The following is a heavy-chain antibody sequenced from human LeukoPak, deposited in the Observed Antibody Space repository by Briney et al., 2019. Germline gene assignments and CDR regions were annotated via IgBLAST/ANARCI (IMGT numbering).Heavy chain of an antibody. CDR1: GCSISSRSYY. J-gene: IGHJ4*02. CDR2: IYYSGSN. CDR3: TRHKTTDYGPGTPFAF. V-gene: IGHV4-39*01. D-gene: IGHD3-10*01. Sequence: SEAVSLTCTVSGCSISSRSYYWGWIRQPPGKGLAWIGCIYYSGSNYYKPSLKRRVTISVATYNKQFALQLSSVTAGGTAVHFCTRHKTTDYGPGTPFAFWGEATLASASS.